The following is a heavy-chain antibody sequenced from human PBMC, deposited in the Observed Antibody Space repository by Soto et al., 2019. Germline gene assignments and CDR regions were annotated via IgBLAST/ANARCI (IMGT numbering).Heavy chain of an antibody. Sequence: QVQLVESGGGVVQPGTSLRLSCAASGFTFSYYGMHWVRQAPGKGLEWVAVIWYDGSNKYYADSVKGQFTISRDNSKNTLYLQMNGLRAEDTAVYCCARDRQQLNYGMDVWGQGTTVTVSS. CDR2: IWYDGSNK. D-gene: IGHD6-13*01. CDR3: ARDRQQLNYGMDV. J-gene: IGHJ6*02. V-gene: IGHV3-33*01. CDR1: GFTFSYYG.